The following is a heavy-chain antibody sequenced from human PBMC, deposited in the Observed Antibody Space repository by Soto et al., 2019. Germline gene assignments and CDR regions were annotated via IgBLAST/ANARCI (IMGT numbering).Heavy chain of an antibody. CDR2: ILYDGSNQ. CDR3: ARETDGMDV. V-gene: IGHV3-30-3*01. J-gene: IGHJ6*02. Sequence: PGGSLRLSFAASGFTFSSYAMDWVRRAPGKGLEWVADILYDGSNQCYADSVKGRFTISRDNSKNTLYLQMNSLGAEDTAVYYCARETDGMDVWGQGTTVTVSS. CDR1: GFTFSSYA.